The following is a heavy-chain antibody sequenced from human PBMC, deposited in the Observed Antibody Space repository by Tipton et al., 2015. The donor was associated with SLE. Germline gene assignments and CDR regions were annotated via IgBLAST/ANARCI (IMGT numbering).Heavy chain of an antibody. D-gene: IGHD4-17*01. CDR1: GGSISSYY. J-gene: IGHJ1*01. CDR2: IYTSVST. CDR3: ARHGGTTVTTIAEYFQH. V-gene: IGHV4-4*08. Sequence: TLSLTCTVSGGSISSYYWSWIRQSPGKGLEWIGYIYTSVSTNYNPSLKSRVTISADTSKNQFSLKLSSVTAADTAVYYCARHGGTTVTTIAEYFQHWGQGTLVTVSS.